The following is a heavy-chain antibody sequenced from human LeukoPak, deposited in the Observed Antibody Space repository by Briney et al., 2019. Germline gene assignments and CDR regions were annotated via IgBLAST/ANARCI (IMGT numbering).Heavy chain of an antibody. J-gene: IGHJ4*02. CDR2: IIPIFGTA. D-gene: IGHD2-2*01. Sequence: GASVKVSCKASGGTFNSNAINWVRQAPGQGLEWMGGIIPIFGTANYAQKFQGRVTITTDESTSTAYMELSSLRSEDTAVYYCARERYCSSTSCYYFDYWGQGTLVTVSS. CDR3: ARERYCSSTSCYYFDY. CDR1: GGTFNSNA. V-gene: IGHV1-69*05.